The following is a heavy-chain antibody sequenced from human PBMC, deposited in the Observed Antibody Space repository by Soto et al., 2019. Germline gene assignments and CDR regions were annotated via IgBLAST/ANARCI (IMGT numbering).Heavy chain of an antibody. CDR3: ARGWACVMTPTVQMYNWFDP. D-gene: IGHD3-22*01. V-gene: IGHV1-2*04. CDR1: GYTFTGYY. CDR2: INPNSGGT. Sequence: ASVKVSCKASGYTFTGYYMHWVRQAPGQGLEWMGWINPNSGGTNYAQKFQGWVTMTRDTSISTAYMELSRLRSDDTAVYYCARGWACVMTPTVQMYNWFDPWGQGTLVTVSS. J-gene: IGHJ5*02.